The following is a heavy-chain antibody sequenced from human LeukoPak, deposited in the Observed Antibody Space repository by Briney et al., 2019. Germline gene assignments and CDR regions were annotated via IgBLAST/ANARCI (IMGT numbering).Heavy chain of an antibody. CDR2: IYYSGST. V-gene: IGHV4-59*08. D-gene: IGHD6-19*01. CDR3: ARVEAAVAGFDY. Sequence: SETLSLTCTVSGGSISSYYWSWIRQPPGKGLEWIGYIYYSGSTNYNPSLKSRVTISVDTSKNQFSLKLSSLTAADTAVYYCARVEAAVAGFDYWGQGTLVTVSS. J-gene: IGHJ4*02. CDR1: GGSISSYY.